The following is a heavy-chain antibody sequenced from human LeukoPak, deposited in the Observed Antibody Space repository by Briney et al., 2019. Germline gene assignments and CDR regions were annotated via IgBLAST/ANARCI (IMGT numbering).Heavy chain of an antibody. V-gene: IGHV1-69*01. Sequence: SVKVSCKASGGTFSSYAISWVRQAPEQGLEWMGGIIPIFGTANYAQKFQGRVTITADESTSTAYMELSSLRSEDTAVYYCARSPDSSGYYPALYYFDYWGQGTLVTVSS. CDR3: ARSPDSSGYYPALYYFDY. CDR2: IIPIFGTA. J-gene: IGHJ4*02. D-gene: IGHD3-22*01. CDR1: GGTFSSYA.